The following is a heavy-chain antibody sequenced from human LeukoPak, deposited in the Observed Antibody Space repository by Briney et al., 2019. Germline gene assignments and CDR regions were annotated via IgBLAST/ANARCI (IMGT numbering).Heavy chain of an antibody. J-gene: IGHJ2*01. CDR3: ARVYYSSSYDYWYFDL. D-gene: IGHD6-13*01. Sequence: SETLSLTCAVSGGSISSTNWWSWVRQPPGKGLEWIGEIYRSGTTNYKPSLKSRVTISLDKSRNHFSLKLTSATAADSAVYYCARVYYSSSYDYWYFDLWGRGTLVTVSS. CDR2: IYRSGTT. V-gene: IGHV4-4*02. CDR1: GGSISSTNW.